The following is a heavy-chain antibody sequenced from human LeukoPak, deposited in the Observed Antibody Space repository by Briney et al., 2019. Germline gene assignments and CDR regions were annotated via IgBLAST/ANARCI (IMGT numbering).Heavy chain of an antibody. CDR2: INPNSGDT. V-gene: IGHV1-2*02. D-gene: IGHD5-24*01. CDR1: GYTFSDHY. CDR3: AAAPIEMQQRGFDY. Sequence: ASVKVSCKASGYTFSDHYIHWVRQAPGQGLEWMGSINPNSGDTNYVQTFQGRVTMTRDTSISTAYMELSSLRSDDTAIYYCAAAPIEMQQRGFDYWGQGTLVTVSS. J-gene: IGHJ4*02.